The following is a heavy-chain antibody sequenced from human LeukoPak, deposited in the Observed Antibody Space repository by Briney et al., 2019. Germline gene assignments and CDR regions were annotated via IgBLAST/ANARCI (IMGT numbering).Heavy chain of an antibody. CDR2: SGTDGDT. V-gene: IGHV3-23*01. Sequence: PGGSLRLSCAASGFTFSDYYMSWIRQAPGKGLEWVSTSGTDGDTYYADSVKGRFTISRDNSKNTLYLQMTSLRAEDTAVYYCAKKRPGNYPYDSWGQGTLVTVSP. CDR1: GFTFSDYY. J-gene: IGHJ4*02. D-gene: IGHD3-22*01. CDR3: AKKRPGNYPYDS.